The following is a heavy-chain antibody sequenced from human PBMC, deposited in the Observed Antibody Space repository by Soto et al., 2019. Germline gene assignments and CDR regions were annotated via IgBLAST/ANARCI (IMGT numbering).Heavy chain of an antibody. CDR3: ARGECSSNYCFTRWALDI. D-gene: IGHD2-2*01. CDR1: GGSFSYYY. J-gene: IGHJ3*02. CDR2: ISNSGST. Sequence: QVQLQQWGAGLLKPSATLSLTCAVYGGSFSYYYWTWIRQTPGKGLEWLGEISNSGSTNYKPSLKSRVLISADPSKKQSSLNLTSVTAADSGVYYCARGECSSNYCFTRWALDIWGQGTVVTVSS. V-gene: IGHV4-34*01.